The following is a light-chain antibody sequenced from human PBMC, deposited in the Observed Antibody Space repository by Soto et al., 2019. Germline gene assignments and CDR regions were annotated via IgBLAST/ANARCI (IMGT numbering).Light chain of an antibody. CDR3: QQYKDWPTT. CDR2: SAF. CDR1: QSVSTT. J-gene: IGKJ1*01. V-gene: IGKV3-15*01. Sequence: EIVMTQSPATLSVSPGERATLSCRASQSVSTTVAWYQQKSGQAPRLLIYSAFARATGIPARFSGGGSGTDFTLTITSLQSEDFGVYYCQQYKDWPTTFGQGTKVDI.